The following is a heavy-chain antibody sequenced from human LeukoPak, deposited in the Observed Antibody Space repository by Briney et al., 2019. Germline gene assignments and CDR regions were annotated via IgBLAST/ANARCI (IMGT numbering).Heavy chain of an antibody. CDR3: ATGPRDGYNNY. V-gene: IGHV1-69*13. D-gene: IGHD5-24*01. CDR1: GGTSSSDA. J-gene: IGHJ4*02. Sequence: ASEKVSCKASGGTSSSDAICWVRQATGQWLEWMGGSIPIFGTANYAQKFQGRVTITADESTSTAYMELSSLRSEDTAVYYCATGPRDGYNNYWGQGTLVTVSS. CDR2: SIPIFGTA.